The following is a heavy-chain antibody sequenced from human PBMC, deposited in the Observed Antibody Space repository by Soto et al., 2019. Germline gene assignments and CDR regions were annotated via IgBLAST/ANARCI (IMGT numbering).Heavy chain of an antibody. CDR2: IIPIFGTA. CDR1: GGTFSSYA. J-gene: IGHJ6*02. V-gene: IGHV1-69*13. Sequence: ASVKVSCKASGGTFSSYAIIWVRQAPGQGLEWMGGIIPIFGTANYAQKFQGRVTITADESTSTAYMELSSLRSEDTAVYYCARGKGYCISTSCYPTSYYYGMDVWGQGTTVTVS. CDR3: ARGKGYCISTSCYPTSYYYGMDV. D-gene: IGHD2-2*01.